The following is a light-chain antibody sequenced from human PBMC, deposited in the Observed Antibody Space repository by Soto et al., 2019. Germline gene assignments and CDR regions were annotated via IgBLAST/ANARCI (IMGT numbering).Light chain of an antibody. CDR1: QSVNSN. J-gene: IGKJ2*01. CDR2: GAS. V-gene: IGKV3-15*01. Sequence: EIVMTHSPATLSVSPGERATLSCMASQSVNSNLAWYQQKPGQAPRLLIYGASTRVAGIPARFSGSGSGTEFSITISSLQSEDFAVYYCQQYNNRPPDTFGQGTKVDIK. CDR3: QQYNNRPPDT.